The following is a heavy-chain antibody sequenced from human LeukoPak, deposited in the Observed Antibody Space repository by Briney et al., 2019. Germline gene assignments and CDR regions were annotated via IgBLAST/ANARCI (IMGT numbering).Heavy chain of an antibody. Sequence: GGSLRLSCAASGFTFSSYAMHWVRQAPGKGLEWVAVISYDGSNKYYADSVKGRFTISRDNSKNTLYLQMNSLRAEDTAVYYCAKFGSSGLQGYWGQGTLVTVSS. CDR3: AKFGSSGLQGY. D-gene: IGHD6-6*01. V-gene: IGHV3-30-3*01. CDR2: ISYDGSNK. J-gene: IGHJ4*02. CDR1: GFTFSSYA.